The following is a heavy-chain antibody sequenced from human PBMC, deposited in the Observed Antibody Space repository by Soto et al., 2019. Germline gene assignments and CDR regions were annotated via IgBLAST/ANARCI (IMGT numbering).Heavy chain of an antibody. Sequence: PSETLSLTCTVSGGSISSYYWSWIRQPPGKGLEWIGCSYYSGSTNYNPSLKSRVTISVDTSKNQFSLKLSSVTAADTAVYYCARDAVGLGFCSGGSCYPNDDFDICGQGTMVPVS. CDR1: GGSISSYY. D-gene: IGHD2-15*01. CDR3: ARDAVGLGFCSGGSCYPNDDFDI. CDR2: SYYSGST. V-gene: IGHV4-59*01. J-gene: IGHJ3*02.